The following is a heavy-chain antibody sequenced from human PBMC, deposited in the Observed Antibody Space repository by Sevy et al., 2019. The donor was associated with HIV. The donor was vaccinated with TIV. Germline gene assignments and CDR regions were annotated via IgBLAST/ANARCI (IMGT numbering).Heavy chain of an antibody. Sequence: ASVKVSCKASGYTFTSYYIHWVRQAPGQGLEWMGLINPSGGTRTYARKFQGRVTMTRDTSTSTVYMELSSLRYEDTAVYYCARERGVVINFLRGAFDIWGQGTMVTVSS. V-gene: IGHV1-46*01. CDR2: INPSGGTR. CDR3: ARERGVVINFLRGAFDI. D-gene: IGHD3-3*01. J-gene: IGHJ3*02. CDR1: GYTFTSYY.